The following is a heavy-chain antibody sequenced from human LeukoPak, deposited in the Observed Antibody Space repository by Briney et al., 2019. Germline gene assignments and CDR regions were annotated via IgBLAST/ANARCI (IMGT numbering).Heavy chain of an antibody. CDR1: GYSFSIYW. CDR3: ARQLRESITANWFDP. Sequence: GESLKISCKASGYSFSIYWIGWVRQLPGKGLEWMGIIYPGDSDTRYSPSFQGQVTISAAKSISTAYLQWSSLKASDTAMYYCARQLRESITANWFDPWGQGTQVTVYS. V-gene: IGHV5-51*01. CDR2: IYPGDSDT. J-gene: IGHJ5*02. D-gene: IGHD6-6*01.